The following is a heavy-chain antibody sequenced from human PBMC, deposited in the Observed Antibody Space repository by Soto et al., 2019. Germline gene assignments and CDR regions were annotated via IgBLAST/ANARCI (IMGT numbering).Heavy chain of an antibody. CDR3: ASRERVDAFDI. CDR1: GGSFSSNA. CDR2: IIPILGSA. J-gene: IGHJ3*02. V-gene: IGHV1-69*01. D-gene: IGHD1-26*01. Sequence: QVQLGQSGAEVKKPGSSVKVSCKASGGSFSSNAISWVRQAPGQGLEWMGGIIPILGSANYAQKFQDRLTITADGSTTTTYMALNSLRSEYAAVYYCASRERVDAFDIWGQGTLVTVSS.